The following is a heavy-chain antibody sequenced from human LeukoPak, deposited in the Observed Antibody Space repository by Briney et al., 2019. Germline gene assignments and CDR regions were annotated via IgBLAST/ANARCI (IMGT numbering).Heavy chain of an antibody. J-gene: IGHJ6*02. CDR2: IWYDGSNK. Sequence: GGSLRLSCAASGFTFSSYGMHWVRQAPGKGLEWVAVIWYDGSNKYYADSVKGRFTISRDNSKNTLYLQMNSLRAEDTAVYYCAKDHHDSTSCYWGSLCVYYYYGMDVWGQGTTVTVSS. D-gene: IGHD2-2*01. CDR1: GFTFSSYG. CDR3: AKDHHDSTSCYWGSLCVYYYYGMDV. V-gene: IGHV3-30*02.